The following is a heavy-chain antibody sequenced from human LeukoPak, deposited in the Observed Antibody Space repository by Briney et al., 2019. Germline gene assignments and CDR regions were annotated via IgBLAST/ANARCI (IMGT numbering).Heavy chain of an antibody. V-gene: IGHV1-46*01. CDR2: INPIGGST. CDR1: GYTFTSYY. CDR3: ASVRSGYGYYFDY. D-gene: IGHD3-22*01. Sequence: ASVKVSCKASGYTFTSYYMHWVRQAPGQGLEWMGIINPIGGSTSYAQKFQGRVTMTRDTSTSTVYMELSSLRSEDTAVYYCASVRSGYGYYFDYWGQGTLVTVSS. J-gene: IGHJ4*02.